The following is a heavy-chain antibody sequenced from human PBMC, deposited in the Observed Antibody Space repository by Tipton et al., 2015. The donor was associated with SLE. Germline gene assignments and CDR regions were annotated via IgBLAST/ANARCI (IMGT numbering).Heavy chain of an antibody. D-gene: IGHD3-22*01. J-gene: IGHJ4*02. V-gene: IGHV4-59*01. CDR3: ARTPSYYYDSSGYYPPYYFDY. CDR1: GGSISSYY. CDR2: IYYSGST. Sequence: LRLSCTVSGGSISSYYWSWIRQPPGKGLEWIGDIYYSGSTNYNPSLKSRVTISVDTSKNQFSLKLSSVTAADTAVYYCARTPSYYYDSSGYYPPYYFDYWGQGTLVTVSS.